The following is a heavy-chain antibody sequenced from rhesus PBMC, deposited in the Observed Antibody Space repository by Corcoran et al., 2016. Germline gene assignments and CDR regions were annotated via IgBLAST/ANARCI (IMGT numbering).Heavy chain of an antibody. CDR2: IYGSGGST. D-gene: IGHD2-15*01. CDR3: ARSVPPIVDYFDY. V-gene: IGHV4-160*01. J-gene: IGHJ4*01. Sequence: QVQLQESGPGLVKPSETLSLTCAGSGGSISSNYWSWIRQPPGKGLEWIGRIYGSGGSTDCTPSLKGRVTISTYTSKNQFSLKLSSVTAADTAVYYCARSVPPIVDYFDYWGQGVLVTVSS. CDR1: GGSISSNY.